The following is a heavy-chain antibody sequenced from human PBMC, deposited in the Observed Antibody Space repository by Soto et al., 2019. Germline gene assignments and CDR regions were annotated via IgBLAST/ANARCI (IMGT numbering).Heavy chain of an antibody. J-gene: IGHJ4*02. V-gene: IGHV1-24*01. D-gene: IGHD1-26*01. CDR3: ALIVDFDY. CDR1: GYTLTELS. CDR2: INPNGGDT. Sequence: ASVKVSCKVSGYTLTELSMHWVRQAPGKGLEWMGIINPNGGDTIYAQKFQGRVTMTRDTSTSTVYMELSSLRSEDTAVYYCALIVDFDYWGQGTLVTVSS.